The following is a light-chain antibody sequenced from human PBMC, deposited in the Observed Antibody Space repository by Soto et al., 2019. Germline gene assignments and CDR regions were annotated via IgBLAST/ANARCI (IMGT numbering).Light chain of an antibody. CDR2: KAS. CDR1: QSISSW. J-gene: IGKJ2*01. V-gene: IGKV1-5*03. CDR3: QQYDVFPYT. Sequence: DIQMTQSPSTLSASVGDRVTITCRASQSISSWLAWYQRKPGKAPNLLIYKASNLETGVPSRLSGSGSGTEFTLTISSLQPDDFATYYCQQYDVFPYTFGQGTKLEIK.